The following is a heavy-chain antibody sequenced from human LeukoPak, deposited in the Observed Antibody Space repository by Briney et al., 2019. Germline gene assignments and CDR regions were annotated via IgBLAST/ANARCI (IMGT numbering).Heavy chain of an antibody. CDR3: ASSSASVGATQDY. J-gene: IGHJ4*02. CDR1: GFTFSSYA. V-gene: IGHV3-30-3*01. CDR2: ISYDGSNK. D-gene: IGHD1-26*01. Sequence: PGGSLRLSCAASGFTFSSYAMHWVRQAPGKGLEWVAVISYDGSNKYYADSVKGRFTISRDNSKNTLYLQMNSLRAEDTAVYYRASSSASVGATQDYWGQGTLVTVSS.